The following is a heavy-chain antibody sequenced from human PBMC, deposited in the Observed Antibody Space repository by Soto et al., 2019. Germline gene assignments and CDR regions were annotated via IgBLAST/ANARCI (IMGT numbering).Heavy chain of an antibody. CDR3: ARAAAAGIYYYYGMDV. Sequence: SETLSLTCAVSGGSISSSNWWSWVRQPPGKGLEWIGEIYHSGSTDYSPSLKSRVTISVDKSKNQFSLKLSSVTAADTAVYYCARAAAAGIYYYYGMDVWGQGTTVTVSS. V-gene: IGHV4-4*02. CDR2: IYHSGST. D-gene: IGHD6-13*01. J-gene: IGHJ6*02. CDR1: GGSISSSNW.